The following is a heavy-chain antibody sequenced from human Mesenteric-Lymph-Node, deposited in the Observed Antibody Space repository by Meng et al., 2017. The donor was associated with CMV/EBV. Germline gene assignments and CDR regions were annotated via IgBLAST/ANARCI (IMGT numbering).Heavy chain of an antibody. CDR2: INPNSGGT. V-gene: IGHV1-2*02. Sequence: ASVKVSCKASGYTFTGYYILWVRQAPGQGLQWMGWINPNSGGTNYAQKFQGRVTMTRDTSISTAYMELSRLRSDDTAVYYCARDLGLRFLEWLADYWGQGTLVTVSS. CDR3: ARDLGLRFLEWLADY. J-gene: IGHJ4*02. CDR1: GYTFTGYY. D-gene: IGHD3-3*01.